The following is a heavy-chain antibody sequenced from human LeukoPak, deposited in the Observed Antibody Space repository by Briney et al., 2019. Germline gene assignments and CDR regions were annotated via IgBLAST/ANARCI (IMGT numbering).Heavy chain of an antibody. J-gene: IGHJ5*02. CDR3: ARSSSGWKNWFDP. CDR1: GGSISSYY. Sequence: SETLSLTCTVSGGSISSYYWSWIRQPAGKGLEWIGRIYTSGSTNYNPSLKSRVTMSVDTSKNQFSLQLNSVTPEDTAVYYCARSSSGWKNWFDPWGQGTLVTVSS. D-gene: IGHD6-19*01. V-gene: IGHV4-4*07. CDR2: IYTSGST.